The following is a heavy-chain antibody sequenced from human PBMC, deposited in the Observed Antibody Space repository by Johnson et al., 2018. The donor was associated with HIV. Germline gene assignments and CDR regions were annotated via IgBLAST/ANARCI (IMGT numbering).Heavy chain of an antibody. V-gene: IGHV3-30-3*01. Sequence: QVQLVESGGGVVQPGRSLRLSCAASGFTFSSYAMHWVRQAPGKGLEWVAVISYDGSNKYYADSVQGRVTISRDNSKNTLYLQMNSLRAEDTAVYYCAKDQGKAVAAPDAFDIWGQGTMVTVSS. D-gene: IGHD6-19*01. CDR1: GFTFSSYA. CDR3: AKDQGKAVAAPDAFDI. J-gene: IGHJ3*02. CDR2: ISYDGSNK.